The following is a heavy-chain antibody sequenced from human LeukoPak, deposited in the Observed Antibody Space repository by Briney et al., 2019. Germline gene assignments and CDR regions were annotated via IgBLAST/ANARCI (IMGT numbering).Heavy chain of an antibody. J-gene: IGHJ4*02. D-gene: IGHD7-27*01. CDR3: ARELLTELDY. Sequence: SETLSLTCTVSGGSISSSSYYWGWIRQPPGKVLEWIGSIYYSGSTYYNPSLKSRVTISVDTSKNQFSLKLSSVTAADTAVYYCARELLTELDYWGQGTLVTVSS. CDR2: IYYSGST. V-gene: IGHV4-39*07. CDR1: GGSISSSSYY.